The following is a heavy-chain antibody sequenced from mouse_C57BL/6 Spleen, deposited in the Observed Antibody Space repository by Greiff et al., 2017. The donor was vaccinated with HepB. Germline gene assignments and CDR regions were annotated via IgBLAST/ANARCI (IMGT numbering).Heavy chain of an antibody. CDR3: AGGGYYGSAWFAY. CDR2: IYPGDGDT. CDR1: GYAFSSYW. V-gene: IGHV1-80*01. J-gene: IGHJ3*01. D-gene: IGHD1-1*01. Sequence: LKESGASVKISCKASGYAFSSYWMNWVKQRPGKGLEWIGQIYPGDGDTNYNGKFKGKATLTADKSSSTAYMQLSSLTSEDSAVYFCAGGGYYGSAWFAYWGQGTLVTVSA.